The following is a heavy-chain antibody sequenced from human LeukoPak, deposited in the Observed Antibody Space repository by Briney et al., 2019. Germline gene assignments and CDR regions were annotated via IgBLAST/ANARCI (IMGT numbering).Heavy chain of an antibody. V-gene: IGHV4-61*01. CDR2: IYYSGST. D-gene: IGHD6-6*01. Sequence: SETLSLTCTVSGGSVSSGSYYWSWIRQPPGKGLEWIGYIYYSGSTNYNPSLKSRVTISVDTSKNQFSLKLSSVTAADTAVYCCGRDLLYISSSARGGSLHYYYYWDVGGKETGVSVS. CDR1: GGSVSSGSYY. CDR3: GRDLLYISSSARGGSLHYYYYWDV. J-gene: IGHJ6*03.